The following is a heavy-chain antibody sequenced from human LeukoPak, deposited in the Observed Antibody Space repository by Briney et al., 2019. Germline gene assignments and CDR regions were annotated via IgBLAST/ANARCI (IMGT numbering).Heavy chain of an antibody. V-gene: IGHV4-34*01. CDR1: GGSFSGYY. J-gene: IGHJ4*02. CDR2: INHSGST. D-gene: IGHD3-22*01. Sequence: PSESLSLTCAVYGGSFSGYYWSWIRQPPGKGLEWIGEINHSGSTNYNPSLKSRVTISVDTSKNQFSLKLSSVTAADTAVYYCARYYYDSSGLGYFDYRGERTLASVSS. CDR3: ARYYYDSSGLGYFDY.